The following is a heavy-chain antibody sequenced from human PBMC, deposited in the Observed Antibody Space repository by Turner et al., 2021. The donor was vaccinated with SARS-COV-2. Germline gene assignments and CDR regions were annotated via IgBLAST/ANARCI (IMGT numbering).Heavy chain of an antibody. V-gene: IGHV3-53*01. CDR3: ARDLGPYGMDV. CDR2: IYSGGST. Sequence: EVQLVESGGGLNQPGGSLRLSCAASGLTVSSNYMSWVRQAPGKGLEWVSVIYSGGSTYYVDSVKGRFTISRDNSKNTLYLQMNSLRAEDTAVYYCARDLGPYGMDVWGQGTTVTVSS. J-gene: IGHJ6*02. D-gene: IGHD3-10*01. CDR1: GLTVSSNY.